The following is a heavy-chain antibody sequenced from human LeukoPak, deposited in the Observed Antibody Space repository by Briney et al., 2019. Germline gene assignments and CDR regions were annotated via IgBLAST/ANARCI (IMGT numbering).Heavy chain of an antibody. J-gene: IGHJ4*02. CDR1: GFTFSSHG. D-gene: IGHD3-10*01. CDR3: ARAGYYYAARWGY. Sequence: GGSLRLSCAASGFTFSSHGMNWVRQAPGKGLEWVSGISPSGGITYYTDSVKGRFTISRDNSKNTQSLQMNSLRAEDTAVYYCARAGYYYAARWGYWGQGTLVTVSS. V-gene: IGHV3-23*01. CDR2: ISPSGGIT.